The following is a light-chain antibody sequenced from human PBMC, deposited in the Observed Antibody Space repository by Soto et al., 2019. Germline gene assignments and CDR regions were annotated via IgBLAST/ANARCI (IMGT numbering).Light chain of an antibody. V-gene: IGKV1-5*01. Sequence: DSQMTQSPSTLSASVGDRVTITCRASQSISSWLAWYQQKPGKAPKLLIYDASSLESGVPSRFSGSGSGTEFTLTISSLQPDDFATYYCQQYSSYPWTFGQGTKVDIK. CDR3: QQYSSYPWT. CDR2: DAS. J-gene: IGKJ1*01. CDR1: QSISSW.